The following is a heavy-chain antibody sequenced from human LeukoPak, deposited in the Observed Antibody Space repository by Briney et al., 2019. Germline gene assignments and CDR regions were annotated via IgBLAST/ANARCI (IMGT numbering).Heavy chain of an antibody. D-gene: IGHD5-18*01. J-gene: IGHJ4*02. CDR3: ARRVYSYGLDY. Sequence: GGSLRLSCAASGFTVSSNYMSWVRQAPWQELEWVSVIYSGGSTYYADSVKGRFTISRDNSKNTLYLQMNSLRAEDTAVYYCARRVYSYGLDYWGQGTLVTVSS. CDR2: IYSGGST. CDR1: GFTVSSNY. V-gene: IGHV3-53*01.